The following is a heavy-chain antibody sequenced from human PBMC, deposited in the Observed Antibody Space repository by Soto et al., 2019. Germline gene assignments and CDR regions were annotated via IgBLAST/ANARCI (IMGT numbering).Heavy chain of an antibody. V-gene: IGHV3-23*01. D-gene: IGHD3-10*01. Sequence: GGSLRLSCAASGFTFSSYAMSWVRQAPGKGLEWVSAISGSGGSTYYADSVKGRFTISRDNSKNTLYLQMNSLRAEDTAVYYRAKNRDSGFWGMDVWGQGTTVTVSS. CDR2: ISGSGGST. CDR1: GFTFSSYA. CDR3: AKNRDSGFWGMDV. J-gene: IGHJ6*02.